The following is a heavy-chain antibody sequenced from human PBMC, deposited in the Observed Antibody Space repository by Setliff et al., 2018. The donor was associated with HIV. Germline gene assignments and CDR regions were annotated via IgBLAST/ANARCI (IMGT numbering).Heavy chain of an antibody. Sequence: LRLSCAASGFIFSSYAMSWVRQAPGKGLEWVSAISGSGANTYYADSVKGRFTISRDNSKNTLYLQMNSLRAEDTAVYYCATDPRPSASYIYFVYWGQGTLATVSS. D-gene: IGHD1-26*01. CDR2: ISGSGANT. J-gene: IGHJ4*02. CDR1: GFIFSSYA. CDR3: ATDPRPSASYIYFVY. V-gene: IGHV3-23*01.